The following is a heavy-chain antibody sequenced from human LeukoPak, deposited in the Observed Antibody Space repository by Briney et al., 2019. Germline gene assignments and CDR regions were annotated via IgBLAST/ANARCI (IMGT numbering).Heavy chain of an antibody. CDR1: GFTLSSYG. D-gene: IGHD3-22*01. J-gene: IGHJ4*02. Sequence: GGSLRLSCAASGFTLSSYGMHWVRQAPGKGLEWVAFIRYDGSNKYYADSVKGRFTISRDNSKNTLYLQMNSLRAEDTAVYYCAKGAVTYYYDSSGYYPFDYWGQGTLVTVSS. CDR3: AKGAVTYYYDSSGYYPFDY. CDR2: IRYDGSNK. V-gene: IGHV3-30*02.